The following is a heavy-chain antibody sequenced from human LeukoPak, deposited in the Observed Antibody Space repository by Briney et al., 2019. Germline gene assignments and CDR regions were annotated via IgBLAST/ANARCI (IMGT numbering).Heavy chain of an antibody. V-gene: IGHV1-2*02. CDR1: GYTFTGYY. J-gene: IGHJ4*02. Sequence: ASVKVSCKASGYTFTGYYIQWVRQAPGQGLEWMGWINPNSGGTNYAQKFQGRVTMTRDTSISTAYMELSRLRSDDTAVYYCARDFGRAYGDKFDYWGQGTLVTVSS. D-gene: IGHD4-17*01. CDR3: ARDFGRAYGDKFDY. CDR2: INPNSGGT.